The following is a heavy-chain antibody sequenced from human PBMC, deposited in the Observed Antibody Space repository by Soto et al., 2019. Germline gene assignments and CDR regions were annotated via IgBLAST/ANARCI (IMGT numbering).Heavy chain of an antibody. CDR2: INAGNGNT. V-gene: IGHV1-3*01. CDR1: GYTFTSYA. D-gene: IGHD6-13*01. Sequence: ASGKVSCKGSGYTFTSYAMDWVRQGPGQRLEWMGWINAGNGNTKYSQKFQGRVTITRDTSASTAYMELSSLRSEDTAVYYCARVGVAAALYYFDYWGQGTLVTVSS. J-gene: IGHJ4*02. CDR3: ARVGVAAALYYFDY.